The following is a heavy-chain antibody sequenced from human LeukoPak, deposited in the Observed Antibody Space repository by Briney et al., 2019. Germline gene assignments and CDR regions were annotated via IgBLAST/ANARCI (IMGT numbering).Heavy chain of an antibody. CDR1: GHTFTGYY. CDR2: INPNSGGT. D-gene: IGHD3-22*01. Sequence: ASVKVSCKASGHTFTGYYMHWVRQAPGQGLEWMGWINPNSGGTNYAQKFQGRVTMTRDTSISTAYMELSRLRSDDTAVYYCARTYYYDSSGHGFDYWGQGTLVTVSS. J-gene: IGHJ4*02. V-gene: IGHV1-2*02. CDR3: ARTYYYDSSGHGFDY.